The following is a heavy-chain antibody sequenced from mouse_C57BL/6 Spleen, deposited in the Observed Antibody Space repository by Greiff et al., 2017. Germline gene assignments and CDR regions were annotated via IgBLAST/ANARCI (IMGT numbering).Heavy chain of an antibody. D-gene: IGHD1-1*01. Sequence: EVQLVESGGGLVKPGGSLKLSCAASGFTFSDYGMHWVRQAPEKGLEWVAYISSGSSTIYYADTVQGRFTISRDNAKNTLFLQMTRLRSEDTAMYYCARTTVEAMDYWGQGTSVTVSS. CDR2: ISSGSSTI. J-gene: IGHJ4*01. CDR1: GFTFSDYG. CDR3: ARTTVEAMDY. V-gene: IGHV5-17*01.